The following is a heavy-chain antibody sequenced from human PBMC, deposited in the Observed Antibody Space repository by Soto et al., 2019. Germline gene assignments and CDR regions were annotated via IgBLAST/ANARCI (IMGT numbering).Heavy chain of an antibody. V-gene: IGHV4-61*01. D-gene: IGHD6-19*01. CDR2: IYYSGST. J-gene: IGHJ6*02. CDR1: GGSVSSGSYY. CDR3: ARGIEGWYQGRYYYGMDV. Sequence: TLSLTCTVSGGSVSSGSYYWSWIRQPPGKGLEWIGYIYYSGSTNYNPSLKSRVTISVDTSKNQFSLKLSSVTAADTAVYYCARGIEGWYQGRYYYGMDVWGQGTTVTVSS.